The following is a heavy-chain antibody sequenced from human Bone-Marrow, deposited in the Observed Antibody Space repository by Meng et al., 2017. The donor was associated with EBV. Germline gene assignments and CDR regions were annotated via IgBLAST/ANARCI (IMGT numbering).Heavy chain of an antibody. J-gene: IGHJ4*02. Sequence: QGQLQRWGAGLLKPSETLSLTCAVYGGSFSGYYWSWIRQPPGKGLEWIGEINHSGSTNYNPSLKSRVTISVDTSKNQFSLKLSSVTAADTAVYYCARPPTGRGSYLDYWGQGTLVTSPQ. V-gene: IGHV4-34*01. CDR3: ARPPTGRGSYLDY. CDR2: INHSGST. CDR1: GGSFSGYY. D-gene: IGHD3-16*01.